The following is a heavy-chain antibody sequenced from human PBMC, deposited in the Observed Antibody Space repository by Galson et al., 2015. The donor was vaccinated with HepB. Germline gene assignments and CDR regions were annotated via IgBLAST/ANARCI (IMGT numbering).Heavy chain of an antibody. CDR2: ISYDGSNK. D-gene: IGHD3-3*01. CDR3: ARDSYLEFWSGYSRHTGGYYYYGMDV. Sequence: SLRLSCAASGFTFSSYAMHWVRQAPGKGLEWVAVISYDGSNKYYADSVKGRFTISRDNSKNTLYLQMNSLRAEDTAVYYCARDSYLEFWSGYSRHTGGYYYYGMDVWGQGTTVTVSS. CDR1: GFTFSSYA. V-gene: IGHV3-30-3*01. J-gene: IGHJ6*02.